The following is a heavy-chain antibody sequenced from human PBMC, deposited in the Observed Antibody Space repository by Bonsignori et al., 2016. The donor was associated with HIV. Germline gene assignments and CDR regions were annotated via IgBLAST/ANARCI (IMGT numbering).Heavy chain of an antibody. CDR3: ARDDSFGGNAFDL. CDR1: GFTFSNYG. J-gene: IGHJ3*01. Sequence: QVQLVESGGGVVLPGRSLRLSCAASGFTFSNYGMHWVRQAPGKGLEWVAVMSYDGRNEYYRDSVKGRFTISRDNSKNTLYVQMNSLRGEDTAVYFCARDDSFGGNAFDLWGHGDKGYRLS. CDR2: MSYDGRNE. V-gene: IGHV3-30*03. D-gene: IGHD3-16*01.